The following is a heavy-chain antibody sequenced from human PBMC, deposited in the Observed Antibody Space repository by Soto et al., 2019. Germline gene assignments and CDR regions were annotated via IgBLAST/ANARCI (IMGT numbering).Heavy chain of an antibody. Sequence: SETLSLTCTVSGVSISDTSYYRGWIRQPPGKGLEWIGTIYFNGNTFYNPSLKSRLTISVDTSKNQISLRLTSVTAADTAVYYCARQGSYWGQGTLVTVSS. CDR3: ARQGSY. CDR2: IYFNGNT. J-gene: IGHJ4*02. CDR1: GVSISDTSYY. V-gene: IGHV4-39*01.